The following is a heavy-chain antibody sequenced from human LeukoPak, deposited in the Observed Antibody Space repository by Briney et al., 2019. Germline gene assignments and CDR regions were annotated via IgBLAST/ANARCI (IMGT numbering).Heavy chain of an antibody. J-gene: IGHJ5*02. D-gene: IGHD3-22*01. Sequence: GGSLRLSCATSGFTFSSCAMSWVRQAPGKGLEWVSAISGSGGSTYYADSVKGRFTISRDNSKSTLYLQMNSLRAEDTAVYYCAKDPTRHYYDSSAHLWGQGTLVTVSS. CDR2: ISGSGGST. CDR1: GFTFSSCA. CDR3: AKDPTRHYYDSSAHL. V-gene: IGHV3-23*01.